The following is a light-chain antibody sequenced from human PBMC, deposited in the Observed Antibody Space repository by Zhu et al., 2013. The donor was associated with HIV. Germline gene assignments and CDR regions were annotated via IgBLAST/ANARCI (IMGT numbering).Light chain of an antibody. CDR2: DAS. CDR3: QQFNNYPRT. V-gene: IGKV3-15*01. CDR1: RDLKTN. J-gene: IGKJ1*01. Sequence: TQSPATLSVSPGDRVTLSCRAGRDLKTNVAWYQQTPGRAPRLLVHDASMRATDVPARFIGSGSGTQFTLTIDSLQTEDVATYYCQQFNNYPRTFGQGTKVE.